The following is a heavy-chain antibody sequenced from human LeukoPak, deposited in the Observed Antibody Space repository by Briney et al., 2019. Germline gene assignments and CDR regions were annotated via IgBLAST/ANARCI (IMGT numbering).Heavy chain of an antibody. CDR1: GYTLTELS. Sequence: RASVKVSCKVSGYTLTELSMHWVRQAPGKGLEWMGGFDPEDGETIYAQKFQGRVTMTEDTSTDTAHMELSSLRSEDTAVYYCAMTGYCSGGSCYGWFDPWGQGTLVTVSS. D-gene: IGHD2-15*01. V-gene: IGHV1-24*01. CDR2: FDPEDGET. CDR3: AMTGYCSGGSCYGWFDP. J-gene: IGHJ5*02.